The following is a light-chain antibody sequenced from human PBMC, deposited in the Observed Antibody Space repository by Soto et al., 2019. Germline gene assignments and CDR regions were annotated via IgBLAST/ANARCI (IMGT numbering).Light chain of an antibody. V-gene: IGLV2-11*01. CDR3: CSHAGSYTWV. CDR1: SSDVGGYNY. CDR2: DVT. J-gene: IGLJ3*02. Sequence: QSALTQPRSVSGSPGQSVTISCTGTSSDVGGYNYVSWYQQHPGQAPKLMIYDVTKRPSGVPDRFSGSKSDNTASLTISGLQAEDEADYYCCSHAGSYTWVFGGGTKVTVL.